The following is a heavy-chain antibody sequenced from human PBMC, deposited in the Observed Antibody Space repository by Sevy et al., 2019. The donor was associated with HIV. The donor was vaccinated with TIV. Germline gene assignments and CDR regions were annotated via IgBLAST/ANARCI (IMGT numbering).Heavy chain of an antibody. D-gene: IGHD5-18*01. V-gene: IGHV3-11*06. CDR2: ISTSSTYT. Sequence: GGSLRLSCSASGFTFSDYYMSWIRQAPGKGLEWVSYISTSSTYTNHADSVKGRFTISRDNANSSLYLQMNSLRAEDTAVYFCARVRYKYGSYYFDYWGQGTLVTVSS. CDR1: GFTFSDYY. CDR3: ARVRYKYGSYYFDY. J-gene: IGHJ4*02.